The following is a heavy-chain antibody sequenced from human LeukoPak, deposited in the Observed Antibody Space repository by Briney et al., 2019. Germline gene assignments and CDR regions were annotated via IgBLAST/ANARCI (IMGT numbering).Heavy chain of an antibody. CDR2: INHSGST. CDR3: ATPGVGGAVDY. CDR1: GGSFSGYY. V-gene: IGHV4-34*01. Sequence: SETLSLTCAVYGGSFSGYYWSWIRQPPGKGLEWIGEINHSGSTNYNPSLKSRVTISVETSKNQFSLKLSAVTAADTAVYYCATPGVGGAVDYWGQGTLVTVSS. J-gene: IGHJ4*02. D-gene: IGHD3-10*01.